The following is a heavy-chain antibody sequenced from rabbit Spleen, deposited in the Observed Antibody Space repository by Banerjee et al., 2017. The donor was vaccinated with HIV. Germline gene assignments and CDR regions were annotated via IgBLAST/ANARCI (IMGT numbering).Heavy chain of an antibody. CDR2: INTYTAKG. D-gene: IGHD1-1*01. V-gene: IGHV1S45*01. CDR3: TRDDGSGDYIDVYFNL. Sequence: QEQLVESGGGLVKPEGSLTLTCTASGFSFSDRDVMCWVRQAPGKGLEWIACINTYTAKGVYATWAKGRFTISRTSSTTVTLQMTSLTAADTATYFCTRDDGSGDYIDVYFNLWGPGTLVTVS. J-gene: IGHJ4*01. CDR1: GFSFSDRDV.